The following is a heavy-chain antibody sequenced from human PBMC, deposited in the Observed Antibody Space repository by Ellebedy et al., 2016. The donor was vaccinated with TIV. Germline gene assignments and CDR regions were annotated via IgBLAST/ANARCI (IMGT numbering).Heavy chain of an antibody. CDR2: IYYRGST. CDR1: GGSISSSSYF. J-gene: IGHJ4*02. V-gene: IGHV4-39*01. Sequence: MPSETLSLTCTVSGGSISSSSYFWGWIRQPPGKGLQWIGSIYYRGSTYYNPSLKSRVTISVDTSKNQFSLKLTSVPATDTGAYYRARARVVETRGFDYWGQGTLVTVSS. D-gene: IGHD2-15*01. CDR3: ARARVVETRGFDY.